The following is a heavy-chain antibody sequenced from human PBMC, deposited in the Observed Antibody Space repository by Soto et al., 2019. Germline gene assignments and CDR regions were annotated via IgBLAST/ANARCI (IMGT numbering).Heavy chain of an antibody. Sequence: SETLSLTCAVSGGSISSSNWWSWVRQPPGKGLEWIGEIYHSGSTNYNPSLKSRVTISVDKSKNQFSLKLSSVTAADTAVYYCARTSDYYGSGSYYQNLDYWGQGTLVTVSS. J-gene: IGHJ4*02. CDR1: GGSISSSNW. V-gene: IGHV4-4*02. CDR3: ARTSDYYGSGSYYQNLDY. CDR2: IYHSGST. D-gene: IGHD3-10*01.